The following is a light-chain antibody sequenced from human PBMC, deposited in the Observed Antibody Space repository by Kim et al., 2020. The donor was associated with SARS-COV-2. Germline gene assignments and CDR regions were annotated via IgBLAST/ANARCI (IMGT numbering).Light chain of an antibody. CDR1: ASNIGKNT. V-gene: IGLV1-44*01. J-gene: IGLJ3*02. Sequence: QSVLTQPPSTSGSPGQRVTISCSGSASNIGKNTVNWFQHLPGSAPKLLIYNFDLRSSGVPGRFSGSRSGASASLAISGLQSEDEGDYYCAAWDDRLNGLVFGGGTQLTVL. CDR3: AAWDDRLNGLV. CDR2: NFD.